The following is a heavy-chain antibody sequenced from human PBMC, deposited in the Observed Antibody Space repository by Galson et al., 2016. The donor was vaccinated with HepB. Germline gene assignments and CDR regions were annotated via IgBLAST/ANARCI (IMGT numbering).Heavy chain of an antibody. CDR2: ISSNGGST. Sequence: SLRLSCAASGFTYSSYAMHWARQAPGKGLEYVSAISSNGGSTYYANSVKGRFTISRDNSKNTLYLQMGSLRAEDMAVYYCARGGQTRRSSSSKEIFDYWGQGTLVTVSS. CDR1: GFTYSSYA. CDR3: ARGGQTRRSSSSKEIFDY. V-gene: IGHV3-64*01. D-gene: IGHD6-6*01. J-gene: IGHJ4*02.